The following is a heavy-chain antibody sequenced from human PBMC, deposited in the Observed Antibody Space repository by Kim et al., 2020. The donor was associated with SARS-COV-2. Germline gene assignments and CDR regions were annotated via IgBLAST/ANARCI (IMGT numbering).Heavy chain of an antibody. V-gene: IGHV1-8*01. CDR2: MNPNSGNT. D-gene: IGHD6-19*01. CDR1: GYTFTSYD. CDR3: ARGSRPGNRWYSSGWYNRAVYYGMDV. J-gene: IGHJ6*02. Sequence: ASVKVSCKASGYTFTSYDINWVRQATGQGLEWMGWMNPNSGNTGYAQKFQGRVTMTRNTSISTAYMELSSLRSEDTAVYYCARGSRPGNRWYSSGWYNRAVYYGMDVWGQGTTVPVSS.